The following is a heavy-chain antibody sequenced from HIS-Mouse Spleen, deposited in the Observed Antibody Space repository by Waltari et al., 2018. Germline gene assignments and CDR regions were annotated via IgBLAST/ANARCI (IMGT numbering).Heavy chain of an antibody. V-gene: IGHV3-30*18. Sequence: QVQLVESGGGVVQPGRSLRLSCAASGFTFSSYGLPWVRQAPGKGLEWVAVISYDGSNTYYADSVKGRFTISRDNSKNTLYLQMNSLRAEDTAVYYCAKDRGSQFDYWGQGTLVTVSS. CDR1: GFTFSSYG. J-gene: IGHJ4*02. D-gene: IGHD1-26*01. CDR2: ISYDGSNT. CDR3: AKDRGSQFDY.